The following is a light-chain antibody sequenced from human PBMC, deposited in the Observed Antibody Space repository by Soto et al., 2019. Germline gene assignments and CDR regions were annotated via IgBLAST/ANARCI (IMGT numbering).Light chain of an antibody. CDR1: SSDIGAGYD. J-gene: IGLJ2*01. CDR2: GNS. V-gene: IGLV1-40*01. CDR3: QSYDSSVSKVV. Sequence: QSVLTQPPSVSGAPGRRVTISCTGSSSDIGAGYDVHWYQQLPGTAPKLLIYGNSNRPSGVPDRFSGSKSGTSASLAITGLQAEDAADYYCQSYDSSVSKVVFGGGTKLTVL.